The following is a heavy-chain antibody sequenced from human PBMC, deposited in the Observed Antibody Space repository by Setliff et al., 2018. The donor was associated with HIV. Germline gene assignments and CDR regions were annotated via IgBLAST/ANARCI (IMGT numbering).Heavy chain of an antibody. CDR1: GYTLSTYG. J-gene: IGHJ4*02. D-gene: IGHD6-19*01. V-gene: IGHV1-18*01. CDR3: ARDPQDTRGWCIYYFDY. Sequence: ASVKVSCKASGYTLSTYGISWVRQAPGQGLEWMGWISAHSGYAKSAQKFQGRVTMDTDTSTNTAYTELKSLRSDDTAVYYCARDPQDTRGWCIYYFDYWGQGTLVTVSS. CDR2: ISAHSGYA.